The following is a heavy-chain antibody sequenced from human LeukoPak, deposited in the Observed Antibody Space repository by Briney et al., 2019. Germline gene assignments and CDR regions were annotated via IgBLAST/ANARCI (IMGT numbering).Heavy chain of an antibody. CDR1: GGSISSTIYY. CDR2: IYYSGST. J-gene: IGHJ4*02. V-gene: IGHV4-39*01. D-gene: IGHD3-9*01. Sequence: SETLSLTCTVSGGSISSTIYYWGWIRQPPGKGLEWIGSIYYSGSTYYNPSLKSRVTISVDTSKNRFSLKLSSVTAADTAVYYCARQEDYDILTGDRRYFFDYWGQGTLVTVPS. CDR3: ARQEDYDILTGDRRYFFDY.